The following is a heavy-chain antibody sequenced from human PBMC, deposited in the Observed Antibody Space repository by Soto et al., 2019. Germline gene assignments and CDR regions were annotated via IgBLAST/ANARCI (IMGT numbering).Heavy chain of an antibody. Sequence: QITLKESGPTLVNPTQTLTLTCTFSGFSLSTSGVGVGWIRQPPGKALEWLALIYWDDDKRYSPSLKNRLTITKDTSKTQVVLTMTNMDPVDTATYYCAHRRVDYCSGWGGGVFDFWGQGTLVTASS. J-gene: IGHJ4*02. D-gene: IGHD6-25*01. V-gene: IGHV2-5*02. CDR3: AHRRVDYCSGWGGGVFDF. CDR1: GFSLSTSGVG. CDR2: IYWDDDK.